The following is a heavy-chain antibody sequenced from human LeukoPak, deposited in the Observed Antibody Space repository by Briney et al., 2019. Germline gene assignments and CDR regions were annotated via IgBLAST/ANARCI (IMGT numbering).Heavy chain of an antibody. Sequence: ESGPTLVNPTQTLTLTCTFSGFSLSTSGVGGGWIRQPPGKALEWLALSYWDDDKRYSPSLKSRLTITKDTSKNQVALTMTHMDPVDTATYYCAHRAESGSLGYWGQEPWSPSPQ. D-gene: IGHD1-26*01. J-gene: IGHJ4*01. V-gene: IGHV2-5*02. CDR2: SYWDDDK. CDR1: GFSLSTSGVG. CDR3: AHRAESGSLGY.